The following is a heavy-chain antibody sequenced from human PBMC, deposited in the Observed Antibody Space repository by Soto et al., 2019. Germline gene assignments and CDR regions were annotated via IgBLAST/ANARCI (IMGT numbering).Heavy chain of an antibody. Sequence: SETLSLTCTVSGGSISSYYWSWIRQPPGKGLEWIGYIYYSGSTNYNPSLKSRVTISVDTSKNQFSLKLSSVTAADTAVYYCARGLPYYDFWSGYYTANGFDYWGRGTLVTVSS. D-gene: IGHD3-3*01. CDR3: ARGLPYYDFWSGYYTANGFDY. J-gene: IGHJ4*02. CDR1: GGSISSYY. V-gene: IGHV4-59*01. CDR2: IYYSGST.